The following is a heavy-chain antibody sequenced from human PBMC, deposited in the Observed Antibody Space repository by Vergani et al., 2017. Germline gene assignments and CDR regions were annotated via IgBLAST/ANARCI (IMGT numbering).Heavy chain of an antibody. CDR2: MNPNSGNT. CDR1: GYTFTSYD. J-gene: IGHJ6*03. CDR3: ARALYSKLRRWYYYSYMDV. V-gene: IGHV1-8*01. Sequence: QVQLVQSGAEVKKPGASVKVSCKASGYTFTSYDINWVRQATGQGLEWMGWMNPNSGNTGYAQKFQGRVTMTRNTSISTAYMERSILRSEDTAGYYGARALYSKLRRWYYYSYMDVWGKRTTVTVSS. D-gene: IGHD4-11*01.